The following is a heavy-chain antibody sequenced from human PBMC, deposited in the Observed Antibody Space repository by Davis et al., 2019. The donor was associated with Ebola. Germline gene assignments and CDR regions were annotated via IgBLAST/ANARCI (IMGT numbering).Heavy chain of an antibody. J-gene: IGHJ4*02. D-gene: IGHD2-8*01. V-gene: IGHV4-34*01. CDR2: ISHGGST. CDR1: GGSFSGYY. CDR3: ASLLMVYAIID. Sequence: PSETLSLTCAVYGGSFSGYYWSWIRKPPGKGLEWIGEISHGGSTNYNPSLKSRVTISVDTSKNQFSLKLSSVTAADTAVYYCASLLMVYAIIDWGQGTLVTVSS.